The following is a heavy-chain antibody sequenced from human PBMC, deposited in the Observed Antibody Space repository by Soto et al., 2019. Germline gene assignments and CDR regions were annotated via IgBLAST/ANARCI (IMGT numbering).Heavy chain of an antibody. V-gene: IGHV4-59*01. CDR2: IYYSGST. D-gene: IGHD1-20*01. CDR3: AKDNNWNDGMNAFDI. Sequence: SSETLSLTCTVSGGSISSYYWSWIRQPPGKGLEWIGYIYYSGSTNYNPSLKSRVTISVDTSKNQFSLKLSSLTAADTAVYYCAKDNNWNDGMNAFDIWGQGTVVTVSS. J-gene: IGHJ3*02. CDR1: GGSISSYY.